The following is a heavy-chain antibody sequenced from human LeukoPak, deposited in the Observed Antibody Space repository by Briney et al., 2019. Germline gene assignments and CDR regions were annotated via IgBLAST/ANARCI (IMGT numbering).Heavy chain of an antibody. J-gene: IGHJ4*02. V-gene: IGHV4-34*01. D-gene: IGHD3-16*01. Sequence: SETLSLTCAIYGGSFSGYYWSWIRQPPGKGLEWIGEINHSGSTNYNPSLKSRVTISVDTSKNQFSLKLSSVTAADTAVYHCARGAVWGFPFDSWGQGTLVTVSS. CDR3: ARGAVWGFPFDS. CDR2: INHSGST. CDR1: GGSFSGYY.